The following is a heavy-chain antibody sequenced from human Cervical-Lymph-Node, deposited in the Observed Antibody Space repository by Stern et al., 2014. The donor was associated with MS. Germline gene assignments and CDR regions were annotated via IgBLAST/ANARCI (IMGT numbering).Heavy chain of an antibody. J-gene: IGHJ4*02. D-gene: IGHD1-14*01. CDR1: GFKFSIYW. V-gene: IGHV5-51*01. Sequence: EVQLLASGAELIRPGASLKISCKGSGFKFSIYWIAWVRQMPGKGLEWMGIIYLGAAETRYSPSFQGPVTISADKSTSTAYLQWSSLKASDTAMYFCARQTTAWASDVWGQGTLFTVSS. CDR2: IYLGAAET. CDR3: ARQTTAWASDV.